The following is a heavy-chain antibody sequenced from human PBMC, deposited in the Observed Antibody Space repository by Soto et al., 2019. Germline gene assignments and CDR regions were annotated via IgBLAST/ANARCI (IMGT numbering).Heavy chain of an antibody. CDR1: GFTFSSYS. CDR3: ARDSNWNYPSGGWFDP. J-gene: IGHJ5*02. CDR2: ISSSSSYI. V-gene: IGHV3-21*01. Sequence: EVQLVESGGGLVKPGGSLRLSCAASGFTFSSYSMNWVRQAPGKGLEWVSSISSSSSYIYYADSVKGRFTISRDNAKNSLYLQMNSLRAEDTAVYYCARDSNWNYPSGGWFDPWGQGTLVTVSS. D-gene: IGHD1-7*01.